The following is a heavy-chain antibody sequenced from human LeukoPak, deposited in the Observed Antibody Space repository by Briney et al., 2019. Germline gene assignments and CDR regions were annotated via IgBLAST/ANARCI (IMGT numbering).Heavy chain of an antibody. CDR3: ARVSGGSTKFYYYYMDV. Sequence: GGSLRLSCAASGFTFSSYGMSWVRQAPGKGLEWVSAISGSGGSTYYADSVKGRFTISRDNSKNTLYLQMNSLRAEDTAVYYCARVSGGSTKFYYYYMDVWGKGTTVTVSS. V-gene: IGHV3-23*01. D-gene: IGHD2-2*01. CDR2: ISGSGGST. CDR1: GFTFSSYG. J-gene: IGHJ6*03.